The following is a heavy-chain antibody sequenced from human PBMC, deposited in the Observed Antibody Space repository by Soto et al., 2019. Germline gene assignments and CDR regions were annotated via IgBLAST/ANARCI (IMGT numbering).Heavy chain of an antibody. CDR3: ARVEQRLVYNWFDP. D-gene: IGHD6-13*01. V-gene: IGHV4-59*01. Sequence: SETLSLTCTVSGGSIRSYYWSWIRQPPGKGLEWIGYIYYSGSTNYNPSLKSRVTISVDTSKNQFSMKLSSVTAADTAVYSCARVEQRLVYNWFDPWGQGTLVTVS. CDR1: GGSIRSYY. CDR2: IYYSGST. J-gene: IGHJ5*02.